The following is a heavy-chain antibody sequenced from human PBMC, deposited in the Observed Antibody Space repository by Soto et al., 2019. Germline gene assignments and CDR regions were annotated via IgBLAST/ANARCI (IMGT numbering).Heavy chain of an antibody. D-gene: IGHD3-9*01. V-gene: IGHV3-64*01. CDR3: ARDQSPRLRYFDWLLSH. CDR1: GFTFRSYA. CDR2: ISSNGGST. Sequence: TGGSLRLSCAAPGFTFRSYAMHWVRPAPGEGLEYVSAISSNGGSTYYANSVKGRFTISRDNSKNTLYLQMGSLRAEDMAVYYCARDQSPRLRYFDWLLSHWGQGTLVTVSS. J-gene: IGHJ4*02.